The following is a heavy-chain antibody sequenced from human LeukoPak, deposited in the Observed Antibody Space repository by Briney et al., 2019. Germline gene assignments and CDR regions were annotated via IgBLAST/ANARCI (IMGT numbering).Heavy chain of an antibody. CDR2: ISSSSSYI. CDR1: EFTFSSYS. CDR3: ARAVPPLRRRGQYYFDY. D-gene: IGHD6-6*01. J-gene: IGHJ4*02. V-gene: IGHV3-21*01. Sequence: PGGSLRLSCAASEFTFSSYSMNWVRQAPGKGLEWVSSISSSSSYIYYADSVKGRFTISRDNAKNSLYLQMNSLRAEDTAVYYCARAVPPLRRRGQYYFDYWGQGTLVTVSS.